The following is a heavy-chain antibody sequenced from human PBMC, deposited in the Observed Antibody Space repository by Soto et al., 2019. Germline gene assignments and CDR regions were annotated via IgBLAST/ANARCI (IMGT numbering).Heavy chain of an antibody. D-gene: IGHD6-19*01. CDR1: GFSLSSTRMA. Sequence: QITLKESGPTLVKPTQTLTLTCTFSGFSLSSTRMAVGWIRQPPGKALEWLALIYWDDDKRYSTFLKSRLTIPKDTAKNQVVLTMSHMDPVDTARYYCAHIVVAGLGYYFDYWGQGTLVTVSS. J-gene: IGHJ4*02. CDR2: IYWDDDK. V-gene: IGHV2-5*02. CDR3: AHIVVAGLGYYFDY.